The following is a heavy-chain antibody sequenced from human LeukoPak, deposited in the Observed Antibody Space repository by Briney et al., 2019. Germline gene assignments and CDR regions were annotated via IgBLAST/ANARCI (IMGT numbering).Heavy chain of an antibody. Sequence: SGGSLRLSCAASGFTLSNHAMHWVRQATGKGLEWVSAIGTAGDTFYPGSVKGRFTISRENAKNSLYLQMDSLRAEDTAVYYCARQMTPHGNFDYWGQGTLVTVSS. CDR3: ARQMTPHGNFDY. CDR1: GFTLSNHA. CDR2: IGTAGDT. V-gene: IGHV3-13*01. J-gene: IGHJ4*02. D-gene: IGHD1-26*01.